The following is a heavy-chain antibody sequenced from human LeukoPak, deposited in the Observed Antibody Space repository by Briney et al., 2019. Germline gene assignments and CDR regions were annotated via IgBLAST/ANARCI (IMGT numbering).Heavy chain of an antibody. CDR3: ARDRRLGYCSGGSCYSPLDAFDI. D-gene: IGHD2-15*01. V-gene: IGHV3-30-3*01. CDR2: ISYDGSNK. J-gene: IGHJ3*02. Sequence: PGRSLRLSCAASGFTFSSYAMHWVRQAPGKGLEWVAVISYDGSNKYYADSVKGRFTISRDNSKNTLYLQMNSLRAEDTAVYYCARDRRLGYCSGGSCYSPLDAFDIWGQGTMVTVSS. CDR1: GFTFSSYA.